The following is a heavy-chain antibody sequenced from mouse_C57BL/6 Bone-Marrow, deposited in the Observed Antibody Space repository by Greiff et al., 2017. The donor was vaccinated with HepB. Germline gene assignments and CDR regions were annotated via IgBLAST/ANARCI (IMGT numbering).Heavy chain of an antibody. D-gene: IGHD2-1*01. J-gene: IGHJ1*03. CDR2: IRLKSDNYAT. CDR1: GFTFSNYW. V-gene: IGHV6-3*01. CDR3: TRLWYGWYFDV. Sequence: EVMLVESGGGLVQPGGSMKLSCVASGFTFSNYWMNWVRQSPEKGLEWVAQIRLKSDNYATHYAESVKGRFTISRDDSKSSVYLQMNNLRAEDTGIYYCTRLWYGWYFDVWGTGTTVTVSS.